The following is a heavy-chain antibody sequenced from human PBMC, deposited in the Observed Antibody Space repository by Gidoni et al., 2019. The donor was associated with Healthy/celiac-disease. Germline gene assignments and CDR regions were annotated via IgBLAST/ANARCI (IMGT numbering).Heavy chain of an antibody. Sequence: EVQLVESGGGLVKPGGSLRLSCAASGFTLSSYSMNWVRQDPGKGLDWVSSISSSSSYIYYADSVKGRFTISRENAKNSLYLQMKSLRAEDTAVYYCARGGRGGFDPWGQGTLVTVSS. CDR2: ISSSSSYI. J-gene: IGHJ5*02. V-gene: IGHV3-21*01. CDR3: ARGGRGGFDP. D-gene: IGHD1-26*01. CDR1: GFTLSSYS.